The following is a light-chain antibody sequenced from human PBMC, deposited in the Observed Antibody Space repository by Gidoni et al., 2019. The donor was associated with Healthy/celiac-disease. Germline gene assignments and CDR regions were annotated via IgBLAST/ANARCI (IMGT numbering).Light chain of an antibody. CDR1: SSNIGSNT. Sequence: QSVLTQPPSASGTPGQRVTISCSGSSSNIGSNTVNWYQQLPGTAPKRLIYSNNQRPSGVPDRFSGSKSGTAASLAISGRQSEDEADYYCAAWDDSLNGPYVFGTGTKVTVL. CDR3: AAWDDSLNGPYV. J-gene: IGLJ1*01. V-gene: IGLV1-44*01. CDR2: SNN.